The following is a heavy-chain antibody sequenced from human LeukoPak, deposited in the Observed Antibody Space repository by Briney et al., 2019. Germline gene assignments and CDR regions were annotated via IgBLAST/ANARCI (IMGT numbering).Heavy chain of an antibody. D-gene: IGHD2-2*01. CDR3: ARDSALGYCSSTSCYPRGGNWFDP. J-gene: IGHJ5*02. CDR2: ISSSSSTI. V-gene: IGHV3-48*01. CDR1: GFTFSSYS. Sequence: GGSLRLSCAASGFTFSSYSMNWVRQAPGKGLEWVSYISSSSSTIYYADSVKGRFTISRDNAKNSLYLQMNSLRAEDTAVYYCARDSALGYCSSTSCYPRGGNWFDPWGQGTLVTVSS.